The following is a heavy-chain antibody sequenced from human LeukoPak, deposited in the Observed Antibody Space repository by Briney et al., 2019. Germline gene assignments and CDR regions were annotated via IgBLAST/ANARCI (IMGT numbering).Heavy chain of an antibody. CDR1: GGSMSNYY. V-gene: IGHV4-59*01. CDR2: IYYRGST. J-gene: IGHJ4*02. CDR3: ARGRYYESSGYFVYYFDY. Sequence: SETLSLTCTVSGGSMSNYYWSWIRQPPGKGLDWIGYIYYRGSTNYNPSLKSRVTISLDTSKNQFSLKVNSVTAADTAVYYCARGRYYESSGYFVYYFDYWGQGTLVTVSS. D-gene: IGHD3-22*01.